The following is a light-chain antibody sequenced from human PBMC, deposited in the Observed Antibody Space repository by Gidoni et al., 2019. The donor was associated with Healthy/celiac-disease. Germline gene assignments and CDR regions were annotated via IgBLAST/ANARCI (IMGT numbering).Light chain of an antibody. CDR1: SSDVGSYNL. J-gene: IGLJ3*02. Sequence: QSALNQPASVSWSPGQSITISCTGTSSDVGSYNLVSWYQQHPGKAPKLMIYEVSKRPSGVSNRFSGSKSGNTASLTISGLQAEDEADYYCCSYAGSSTFEFGGGTKLTVL. V-gene: IGLV2-23*02. CDR2: EVS. CDR3: CSYAGSSTFE.